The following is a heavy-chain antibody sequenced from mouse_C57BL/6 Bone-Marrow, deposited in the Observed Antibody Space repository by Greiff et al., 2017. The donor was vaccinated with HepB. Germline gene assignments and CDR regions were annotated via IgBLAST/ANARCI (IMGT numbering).Heavy chain of an antibody. V-gene: IGHV1-81*01. CDR1: GYTFTSYG. D-gene: IGHD1-1*01. Sequence: LVESGAELARPGASVKLSCKASGYTFTSYGISWVKQRTGQGLEWIGEIYPRSGNTYYNEKFKGKATLTADKSSSTAYMELRSLTSEDSAVYFCARRYYGSSYYWGQGTTLTVSS. CDR2: IYPRSGNT. CDR3: ARRYYGSSYY. J-gene: IGHJ2*01.